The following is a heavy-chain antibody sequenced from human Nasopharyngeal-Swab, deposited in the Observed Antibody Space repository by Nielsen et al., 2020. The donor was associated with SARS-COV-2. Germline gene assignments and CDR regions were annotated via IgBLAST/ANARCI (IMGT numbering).Heavy chain of an antibody. V-gene: IGHV4-59*12. CDR3: AKDHYSVSGSYVPYY. D-gene: IGHD3-10*01. J-gene: IGHJ4*02. CDR1: GGSISSDY. Sequence: SETLSLTCSVSGGSISSDYWSWIRQSPAKGLEWIGYIHSDGSTNYNPSLKSRVTISVDTSENQFSLKLSSVTAADTAVYYCAKDHYSVSGSYVPYYWGQGTLVTVSS. CDR2: IHSDGST.